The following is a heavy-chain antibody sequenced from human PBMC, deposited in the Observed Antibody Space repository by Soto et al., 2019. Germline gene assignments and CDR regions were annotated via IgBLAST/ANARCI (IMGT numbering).Heavy chain of an antibody. V-gene: IGHV4-59*01. CDR1: GGSISSYY. J-gene: IGHJ6*02. CDR2: IYYSGST. Sequence: PSETLSLTCTVSGGSISSYYWSWIRQPPGKGLEWIGYIYYSGSTNYNPSLKSRVTISVDTSKNQFSLKLSSVTAADTAVYYCARHPGRPYYYYGMDVWGQGTTVTVSS. D-gene: IGHD2-15*01. CDR3: ARHPGRPYYYYGMDV.